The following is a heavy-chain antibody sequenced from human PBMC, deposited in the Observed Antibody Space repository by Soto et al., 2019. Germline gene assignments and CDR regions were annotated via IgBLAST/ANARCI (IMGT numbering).Heavy chain of an antibody. J-gene: IGHJ4*02. V-gene: IGHV1-24*01. CDR2: FDPEDGEM. CDR1: GYTLAEIS. D-gene: IGHD2-2*01. Sequence: GPSVKVSCKVSGYTLAEISMHWVRQGPGKGLEWMGGFDPEDGEMIYAQKFQGRVLMTEDTSTNTASMELSSLRSEDTAIYYCWTVIKVPGAIIPYQFDRWGQGTQVTVSS. CDR3: WTVIKVPGAIIPYQFDR.